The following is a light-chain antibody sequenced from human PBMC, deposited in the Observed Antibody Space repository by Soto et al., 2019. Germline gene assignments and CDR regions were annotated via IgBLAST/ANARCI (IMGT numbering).Light chain of an antibody. CDR1: QSVSTS. CDR3: QQYDRSPRT. V-gene: IGKV3-20*01. J-gene: IGKJ1*01. CDR2: GAS. Sequence: EVVLTQSPGTLSLSPGERATLSCRASQSVSTSVGWYQQKPGQAPRLLIYGASNRAAGIPDRFSGSGSGTDFTLTISRLEPEDFAVYYCQQYDRSPRTFGQGTKVEIK.